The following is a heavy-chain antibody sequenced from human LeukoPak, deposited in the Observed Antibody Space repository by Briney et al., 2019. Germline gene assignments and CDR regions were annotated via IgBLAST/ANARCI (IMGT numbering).Heavy chain of an antibody. CDR3: AGSLGPLTEY. D-gene: IGHD7-27*01. J-gene: IGHJ4*02. CDR1: GFTFSSYG. CDR2: ISYDGSNK. V-gene: IGHV3-30*03. Sequence: GGSLRLSCAASGFTFSSYGMHWVRQAPGKGLEWVAVISYDGSNKYYADSVKGRFTISRDNSKNTLYLQMNSLRAEDTAVYYCAGSLGPLTEYWGQGTLVTVSS.